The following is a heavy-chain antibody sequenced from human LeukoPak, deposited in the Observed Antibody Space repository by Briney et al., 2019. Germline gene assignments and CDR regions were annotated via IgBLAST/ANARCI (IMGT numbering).Heavy chain of an antibody. V-gene: IGHV3-48*03. J-gene: IGHJ4*02. CDR1: GFTFSSYE. Sequence: GGSLRLSCAASGFTFSSYEMNWVRRAPGKGLEGVSYISSSGSTVPHADSVKGRFTISRDNAKNSLYLQMNSLRAEDTAVYYCARVGAFCFDYWGQGTLVTVSS. CDR2: ISSSGSTV. D-gene: IGHD3-3*02. CDR3: ARVGAFCFDY.